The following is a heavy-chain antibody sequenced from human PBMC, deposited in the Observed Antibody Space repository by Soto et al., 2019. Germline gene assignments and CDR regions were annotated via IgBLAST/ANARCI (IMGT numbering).Heavy chain of an antibody. CDR1: GFTFSSYG. Sequence: PGGSLRLSCAASGFTFSSYGMHWVRQAPGKGLEWVAVISYDGSNKYYADSVKGRFTISRDNSKNTLYLQMNSLRAEDTAVYYCAKDIGYDFWSGYSYYYGMDVWGKGTTVT. CDR3: AKDIGYDFWSGYSYYYGMDV. V-gene: IGHV3-30*18. CDR2: ISYDGSNK. J-gene: IGHJ6*04. D-gene: IGHD3-3*01.